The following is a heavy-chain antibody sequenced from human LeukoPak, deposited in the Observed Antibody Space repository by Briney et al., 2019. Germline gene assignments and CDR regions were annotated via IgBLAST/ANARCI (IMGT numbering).Heavy chain of an antibody. J-gene: IGHJ6*02. CDR1: GFTFSSYA. CDR2: ISGSGGST. Sequence: GGSLRLSCAASGFTFSSYAMSWVRQAPGKGLEWVSGISGSGGSTYYADSVKGRFTISRDNSKNTLYLQMNSLRAEDTAVYYCAKGAGYCSSTSCYILGGDYYYYGMDVWGQGTTVTVSS. CDR3: AKGAGYCSSTSCYILGGDYYYYGMDV. V-gene: IGHV3-23*01. D-gene: IGHD2-2*02.